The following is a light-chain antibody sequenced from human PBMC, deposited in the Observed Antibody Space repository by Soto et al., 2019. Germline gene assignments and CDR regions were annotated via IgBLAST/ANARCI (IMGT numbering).Light chain of an antibody. CDR1: QVISNY. CDR2: AAS. CDR3: QRYYSYPRT. J-gene: IGKJ1*01. Sequence: AIWMTQSPSSLSASTGYRVTITCRASQVISNYLAWYQQKPGKAPKLLIYAASTLQTGVPSRFSGSGSGTDFTLTISCLQSEDFATYYCQRYYSYPRTFGQGTTVDIK. V-gene: IGKV1-8*01.